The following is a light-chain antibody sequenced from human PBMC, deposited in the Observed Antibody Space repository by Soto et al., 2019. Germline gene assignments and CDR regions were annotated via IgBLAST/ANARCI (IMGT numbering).Light chain of an antibody. CDR1: QSLVYNDGNTY. Sequence: DDVMSQSPLSLPVTLGQPASISCRSSQSLVYNDGNTYLDWFQQRPGQSPRRLIYEVSNWDSGVPDRFSGSGSGTDFTLKISRVEAEDVGVYYRMQATHWLGTFGQGTKVEIK. J-gene: IGKJ1*01. CDR2: EVS. CDR3: MQATHWLGT. V-gene: IGKV2D-30*01.